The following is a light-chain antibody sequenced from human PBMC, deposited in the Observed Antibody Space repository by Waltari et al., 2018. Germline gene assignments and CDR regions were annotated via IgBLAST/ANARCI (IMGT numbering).Light chain of an antibody. CDR1: SSNIGGNS. V-gene: IGLV1-51*01. J-gene: IGLJ1*01. CDR2: DNS. CDR3: GTWDSSLSAYV. Sequence: QSVLTQPPSVSAAPGQKVTISCSGSSSNIGGNSVSWYQQLPGTAPKLLIYDNSKRPSEIPDRFSVSKSGTSATLGITGLQTGDEADYYCGTWDSSLSAYVFGTGTKVTVL.